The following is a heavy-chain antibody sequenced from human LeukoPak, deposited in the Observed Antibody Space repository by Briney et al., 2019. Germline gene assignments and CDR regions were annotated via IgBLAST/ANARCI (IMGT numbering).Heavy chain of an antibody. V-gene: IGHV4-38-2*02. CDR2: IYHSGST. Sequence: SETLSLTCTVSGYSISSGYYWGWIRQPPGKGLEWIGSIYHSGSTYYNPSLKSRVTISVDTSKNQFSLKLSSVTAADTAVYYCARYYGSGSYLDIWGQGTMVTVSS. D-gene: IGHD3-10*01. CDR1: GYSISSGYY. CDR3: ARYYGSGSYLDI. J-gene: IGHJ3*02.